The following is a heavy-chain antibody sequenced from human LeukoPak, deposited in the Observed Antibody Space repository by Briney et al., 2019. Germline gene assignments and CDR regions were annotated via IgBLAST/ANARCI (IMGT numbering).Heavy chain of an antibody. Sequence: GGSLRLSCAASGFTLSTYSMNWVRQAPGKGLEWVSYISSSGSTIYYADSVKGRFTISRDNAKNSLYLQMNSLRAEDTAVYYCAELGITMIGGVWGKGTTVTISS. J-gene: IGHJ6*04. CDR3: AELGITMIGGV. V-gene: IGHV3-48*04. CDR2: ISSSGSTI. D-gene: IGHD3-10*02. CDR1: GFTLSTYS.